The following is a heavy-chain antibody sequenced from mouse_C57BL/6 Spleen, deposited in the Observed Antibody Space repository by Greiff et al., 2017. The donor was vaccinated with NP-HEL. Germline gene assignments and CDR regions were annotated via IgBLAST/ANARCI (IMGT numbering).Heavy chain of an antibody. Sequence: QVQLQQSRAELARPGASVKLSCKASGYTFTSYGLSWVKQRTGQGLEWIGEFYPRSGNTYYNEKFKGKATLTADKSSSTAYMELRSLTSEDSAVYFCARSSYYYGSSEAWFAYWGQGTLVTVSA. CDR2: FYPRSGNT. D-gene: IGHD1-1*01. J-gene: IGHJ3*01. CDR1: GYTFTSYG. CDR3: ARSSYYYGSSEAWFAY. V-gene: IGHV1-81*01.